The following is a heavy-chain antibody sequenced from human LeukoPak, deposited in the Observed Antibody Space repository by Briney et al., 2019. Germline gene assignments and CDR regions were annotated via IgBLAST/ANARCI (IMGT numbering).Heavy chain of an antibody. Sequence: ASVKVSCKACGFTFTSSGIQWVRQARGQRLEWIGWIVVGSGNTNYAQKFQERVTITRDMSTSTAYMELSSLRSEDTAVYYCAALWDTRGGYFDYWGQGTLVTVSS. CDR1: GFTFTSSG. D-gene: IGHD3-10*01. CDR2: IVVGSGNT. CDR3: AALWDTRGGYFDY. V-gene: IGHV1-58*02. J-gene: IGHJ4*02.